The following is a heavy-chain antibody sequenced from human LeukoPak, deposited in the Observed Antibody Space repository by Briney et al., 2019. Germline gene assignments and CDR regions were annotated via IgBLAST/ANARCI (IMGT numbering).Heavy chain of an antibody. CDR2: ISGSGGST. Sequence: GGSLRLSCAASGFTFSSYAMSWVRQAPGKALEWVSAISGSGGSTYYADSVKGRFTISRDNSKNTLYLQMNSLRAEDTAVYYCAKGGYYYDSSGYYTRKPFDYWGQGTLVTVSS. CDR1: GFTFSSYA. CDR3: AKGGYYYDSSGYYTRKPFDY. V-gene: IGHV3-23*01. J-gene: IGHJ4*02. D-gene: IGHD3-22*01.